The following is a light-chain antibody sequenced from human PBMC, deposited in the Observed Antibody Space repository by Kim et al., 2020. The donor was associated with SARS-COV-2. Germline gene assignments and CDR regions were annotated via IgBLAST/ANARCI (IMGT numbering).Light chain of an antibody. CDR1: RSISRY. CDR2: YAS. J-gene: IGKJ5*01. CDR3: QQRSSWIT. V-gene: IGKV3-11*01. Sequence: IVLTQSPATLSLSLGERATLSCRASRSISRYLAWYQQKPGQAPRLLIHYASNRATGIPARFSGSGSGTDFTLTIASLEPENSAVNFCQQRSSWITFVQRTRLWIK.